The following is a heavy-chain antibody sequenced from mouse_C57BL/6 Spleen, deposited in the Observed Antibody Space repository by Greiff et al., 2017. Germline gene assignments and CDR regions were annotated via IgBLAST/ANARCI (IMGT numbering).Heavy chain of an antibody. CDR3: ARYAAMDY. Sequence: QVQLKQPGAELVRPGTSVKLSCKASGYTFTSYWMHWVKQRPGQGLEWIGVIDPSDSYTNYNQKFKGKATLTVDTSSSTAYMQLSSLTSEDSAVDYCARYAAMDYWGQGTSVTVSS. V-gene: IGHV1-59*01. CDR2: IDPSDSYT. CDR1: GYTFTSYW. J-gene: IGHJ4*01.